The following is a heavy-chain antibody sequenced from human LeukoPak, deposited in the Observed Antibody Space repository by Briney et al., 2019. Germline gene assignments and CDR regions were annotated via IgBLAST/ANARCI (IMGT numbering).Heavy chain of an antibody. D-gene: IGHD1-14*01. CDR1: GFTFSNSA. Sequence: GGSLRLSCAASGFTFSNSAMSWVRQAPGKGLEWVSHISGSGGNTYHADSVKGRFTISRDNSKNTLYLQMNSLRAEDTAIYYCARDSGEGTFDPWGQGTLVTVSS. CDR3: ARDSGEGTFDP. V-gene: IGHV3-23*01. J-gene: IGHJ5*02. CDR2: ISGSGGNT.